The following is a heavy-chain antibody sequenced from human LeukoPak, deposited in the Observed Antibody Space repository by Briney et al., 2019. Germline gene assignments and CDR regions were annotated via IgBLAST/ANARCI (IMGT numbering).Heavy chain of an antibody. V-gene: IGHV3-11*01. CDR1: GFTFSDYY. D-gene: IGHD3-9*01. CDR3: ARGTRGYYDILTVYYLSDMDV. J-gene: IGHJ6*02. CDR2: ISSSGSTI. Sequence: GGSLRLSCAASGFTFSDYYMSWIRQAPGKGLEWVSYISSSGSTIYYADSVKGRFTIFRDNAKNSLYLQMNSLRAEDTAVYYCARGTRGYYDILTVYYLSDMDVWGQGTTVTVSS.